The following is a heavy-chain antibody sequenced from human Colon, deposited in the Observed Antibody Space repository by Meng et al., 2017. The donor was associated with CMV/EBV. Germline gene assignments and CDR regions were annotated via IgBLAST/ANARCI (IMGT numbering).Heavy chain of an antibody. J-gene: IGHJ4*02. D-gene: IGHD2-2*01. Sequence: GGSLRLSCAASGFTFSSYEMNWVRQAPGKGLEWVSYISSSGSTIYYADSVKGRFTISRDNAKNSMYLQMNSLRVEDTAVYYCAGDSSRYTVSGYWGQGTLVTVSS. CDR2: ISSSGSTI. CDR1: GFTFSSYE. V-gene: IGHV3-48*03. CDR3: AGDSSRYTVSGY.